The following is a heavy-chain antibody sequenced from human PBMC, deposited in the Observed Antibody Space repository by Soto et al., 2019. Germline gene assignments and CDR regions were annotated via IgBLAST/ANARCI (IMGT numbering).Heavy chain of an antibody. CDR2: ISGSGGST. J-gene: IGHJ4*02. D-gene: IGHD6-13*01. V-gene: IGHV3-23*01. CDR3: EKDGYSSSWYIFDY. CDR1: GFTFSSYA. Sequence: GGSLRLSCAASGFTFSSYAMSWVRQAPGKGLEWVSAISGSGGSTYYADSVKGRFTISRDNSKNTLYLQMNSLRAEDTAVYYCEKDGYSSSWYIFDYWGQGTLVTVSS.